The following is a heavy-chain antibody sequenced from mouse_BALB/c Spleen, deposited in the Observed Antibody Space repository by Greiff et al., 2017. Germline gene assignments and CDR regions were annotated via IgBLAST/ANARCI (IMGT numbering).Heavy chain of an antibody. J-gene: IGHJ4*01. CDR1: GFSLTSYG. CDR2: IWAGGST. CDR3: ARAYYHYAMDY. Sequence: QVQLQQSGPGLVAPSQSLSITCTVSGFSLTSYGVHWVRQPPGKGLEWLGVIWAGGSTNYNSALMSRPSISKDNSKSQVFLKMNSLQTDDTAMYYCARAYYHYAMDYWGQGTSVTVSS. D-gene: IGHD2-10*01. V-gene: IGHV2-9*02.